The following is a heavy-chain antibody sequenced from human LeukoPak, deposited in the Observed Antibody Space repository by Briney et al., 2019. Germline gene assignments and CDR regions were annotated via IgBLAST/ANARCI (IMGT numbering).Heavy chain of an antibody. J-gene: IGHJ4*02. Sequence: GRSLRLSCAASGFTFDTYGMHWVRQAPGKGLEWVAVISHDGVDKYYADSVKGRFTISRDNSKNTVSLQMNSLRAEDTAAYYCAKGGYCSATRCYVGKGMDDWGQGTLVTVSS. CDR3: AKGGYCSATRCYVGKGMDD. D-gene: IGHD2-2*01. V-gene: IGHV3-30*18. CDR1: GFTFDTYG. CDR2: ISHDGVDK.